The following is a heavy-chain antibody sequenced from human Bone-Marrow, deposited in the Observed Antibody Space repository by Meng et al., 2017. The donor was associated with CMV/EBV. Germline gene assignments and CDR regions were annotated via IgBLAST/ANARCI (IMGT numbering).Heavy chain of an antibody. CDR1: GYSFTTYW. D-gene: IGHD1-26*01. CDR2: IYPGDSDT. V-gene: IGHV5-51*01. J-gene: IGHJ4*02. CDR3: VRQATADY. Sequence: GGSLRLSCKGSGYSFTTYWIGWVRQMPGKGLEWMGTIYPGDSDTRYSPSFQGQVTISADKSVSTAYLQWSSLKASDSAMYYCVRQATADYWGQGTLVTVSS.